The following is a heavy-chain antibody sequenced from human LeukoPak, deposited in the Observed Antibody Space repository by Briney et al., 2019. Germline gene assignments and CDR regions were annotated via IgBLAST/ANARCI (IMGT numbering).Heavy chain of an antibody. Sequence: SETLSLTCTVSGGSISSYYWSWIRQPPGKGLEWIGYIYYSGSTNYNPSLKSRVTISVDTSKNQFSLKLSSVTAADTAVYYCARVRGSNYYDSSPDYYGMDVWGQGTTVTVSS. J-gene: IGHJ6*02. CDR3: ARVRGSNYYDSSPDYYGMDV. V-gene: IGHV4-59*08. CDR2: IYYSGST. CDR1: GGSISSYY. D-gene: IGHD3-22*01.